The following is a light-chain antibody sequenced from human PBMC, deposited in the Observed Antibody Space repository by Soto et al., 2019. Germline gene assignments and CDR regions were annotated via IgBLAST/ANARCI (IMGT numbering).Light chain of an antibody. CDR3: QQYNNWPPLT. CDR2: GAS. V-gene: IGKV3-15*01. CDR1: QSVNSK. Sequence: EIVMTQSPATLSVPPGERATLSCRASQSVNSKLAWYQQKPGQAPRLLIYGASIRGTGVPARFSGSGSGTEYTLTISSLQSEDFAVYYCQQYNNWPPLTFGGGTKVDIK. J-gene: IGKJ4*01.